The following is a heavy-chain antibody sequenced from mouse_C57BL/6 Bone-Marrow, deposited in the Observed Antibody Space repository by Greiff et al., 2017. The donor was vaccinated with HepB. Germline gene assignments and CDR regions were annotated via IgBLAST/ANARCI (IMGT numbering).Heavy chain of an antibody. J-gene: IGHJ3*01. CDR2: IWSGGST. CDR1: GFSLTSYG. D-gene: IGHD2-4*01. V-gene: IGHV2-2*01. Sequence: VQLQQSGPGLVQPSQSLSITCTVSGFSLTSYGVHWVRQSPGKGLEWLGVIWSGGSTDYNAAFISRLSISKDNSKSQVFFKMNSLQADDTAIYYCARKEGVYDYPAWFAYWGQGTLVTVSA. CDR3: ARKEGVYDYPAWFAY.